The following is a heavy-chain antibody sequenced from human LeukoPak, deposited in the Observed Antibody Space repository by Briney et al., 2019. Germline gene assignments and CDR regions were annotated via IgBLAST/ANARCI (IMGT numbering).Heavy chain of an antibody. D-gene: IGHD4-17*01. J-gene: IGHJ4*02. CDR1: GGSISGYY. CDR3: VRTGEVTTVCDS. V-gene: IGHV4-59*08. CDR2: IYYSGST. Sequence: PSETLSLTCAVSGGSISGYYWNWIRQPPGKGLEWIGNIYYSGSTNYNPSLKSRVAIAVDTSKNQFSLKLRSVTAADTAVYYCVRTGEVTTVCDSWGQGNLVTVSS.